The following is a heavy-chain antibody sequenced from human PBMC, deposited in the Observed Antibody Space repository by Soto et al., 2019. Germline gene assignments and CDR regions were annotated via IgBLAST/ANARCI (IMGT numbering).Heavy chain of an antibody. D-gene: IGHD6-13*01. Sequence: GASVKVSFKASGYTFASCGSSWVRQATGQGLEWMVWISAYNGKKNCAQKLQGRVTMTTDTSTSKAYMELTSLRSDDTAVYYCARQANIAGAGPRDYYSYGMDVRGQGTTVTVS. CDR1: GYTFASCG. J-gene: IGHJ6*02. CDR2: ISAYNGKK. V-gene: IGHV1-18*04. CDR3: ARQANIAGAGPRDYYSYGMDV.